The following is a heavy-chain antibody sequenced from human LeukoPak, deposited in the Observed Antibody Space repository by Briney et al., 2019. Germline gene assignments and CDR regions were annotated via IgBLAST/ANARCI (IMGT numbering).Heavy chain of an antibody. J-gene: IGHJ4*02. Sequence: PGGSLRLSCAASGFTFSNAWMSWVRQAPGKGLEWVGRIKSKTDGGTTDYAAPVKGRFTISRDDSKNTLYLQMNSLKTEDTAVYYCTRHPSEGVIIDYWGQGTLVTVSS. V-gene: IGHV3-15*01. D-gene: IGHD2/OR15-2a*01. CDR3: TRHPSEGVIIDY. CDR2: IKSKTDGGTT. CDR1: GFTFSNAW.